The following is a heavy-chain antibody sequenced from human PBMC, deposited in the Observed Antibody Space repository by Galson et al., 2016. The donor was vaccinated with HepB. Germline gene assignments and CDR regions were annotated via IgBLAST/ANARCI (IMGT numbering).Heavy chain of an antibody. CDR2: INHSGTT. CDR3: ARINRVRTFDI. D-gene: IGHD1-14*01. J-gene: IGHJ3*02. CDR1: GESFTGNY. Sequence: SETLSLTCAVYGESFTGNYWNWIRQSPEKGLEWIGEINHSGTTKSNPSLKSRITISVDTSKSQFSLKLNSVTAADTAIYYCARINRVRTFDIWGQGTLVTVSS. V-gene: IGHV4-34*01.